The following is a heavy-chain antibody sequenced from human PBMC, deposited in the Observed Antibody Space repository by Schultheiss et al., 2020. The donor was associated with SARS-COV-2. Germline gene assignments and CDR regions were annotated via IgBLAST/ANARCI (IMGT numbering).Heavy chain of an antibody. J-gene: IGHJ6*02. D-gene: IGHD3-3*01. CDR1: GFTVSSNY. V-gene: IGHV3-7*01. CDR3: ASLVPLSYYDFWSGVDV. CDR2: IKCDGSEK. Sequence: GGSLRLSCAASGFTVSSNYMSWVRQAPGKGQEWVADIKCDGSEKYYVDSVKGRFTISRDNAKNSLYLQMNSLRAEDTAVYYCASLVPLSYYDFWSGVDVWGQGTTVTVSS.